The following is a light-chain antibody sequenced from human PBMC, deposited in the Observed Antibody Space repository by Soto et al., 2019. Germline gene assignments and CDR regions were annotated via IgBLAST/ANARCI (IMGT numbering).Light chain of an antibody. J-gene: IGLJ2*01. CDR1: SSNIGTNT. Sequence: QPVLTQPSSASGTPGQRVTISCSGSSSNIGTNTVNWYQHLSGSAPKLLIYSNNQRPSGVPARFSGAKSGTSASLAISGLQPDDEADYYCEAWDGSRNVVLFGGGTKLTV. V-gene: IGLV1-44*01. CDR3: EAWDGSRNVVL. CDR2: SNN.